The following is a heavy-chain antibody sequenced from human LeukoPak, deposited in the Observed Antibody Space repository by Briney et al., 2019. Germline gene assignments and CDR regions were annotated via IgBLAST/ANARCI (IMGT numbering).Heavy chain of an antibody. D-gene: IGHD1-26*01. CDR3: AREFGGSLDWFDP. V-gene: IGHV4-30-4*08. CDR2: IYYSGST. J-gene: IGHJ5*02. Sequence: PSETLSLTCTVSGGSISSGDYYWSWIRQPPGKGLEWIGYIYYSGSTYYNPSLKSRFTISVDTSKNQFSLKLSSVTAADTAVYYCAREFGGSLDWFDPWGQGTLVTVSS. CDR1: GGSISSGDYY.